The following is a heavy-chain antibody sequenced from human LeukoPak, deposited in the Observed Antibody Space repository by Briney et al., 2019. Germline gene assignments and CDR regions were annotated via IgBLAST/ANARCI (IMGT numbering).Heavy chain of an antibody. CDR2: ISYDGSNK. CDR3: AKDRSPWGQWLVLDY. Sequence: GGSLRLSCAASGFTFSSYAMHWVRQAPGKGLEWVAVISYDGSNKYYADSVKGRFTISRDNSKNTLYLQMNSLRAEDMALYYCAKDRSPWGQWLVLDYWGQGTLVTVSS. CDR1: GFTFSSYA. D-gene: IGHD6-19*01. J-gene: IGHJ4*02. V-gene: IGHV3-30-3*01.